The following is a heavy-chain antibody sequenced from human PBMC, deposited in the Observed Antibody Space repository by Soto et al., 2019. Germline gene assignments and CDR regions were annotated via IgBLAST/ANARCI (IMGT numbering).Heavy chain of an antibody. CDR1: GFLVSTRY. CDR3: ARDSYTRY. Sequence: GASLKISCAASGFLVSTRYMSWVRQAPGKGLEWVSIIYNDGSTYYADSVKGRFTISRDDSKNTLYLQILSLRAEDTAVYYCARDSYTRYWGQGTLVTVSS. J-gene: IGHJ4*02. D-gene: IGHD4-4*01. V-gene: IGHV3-66*01. CDR2: IYNDGST.